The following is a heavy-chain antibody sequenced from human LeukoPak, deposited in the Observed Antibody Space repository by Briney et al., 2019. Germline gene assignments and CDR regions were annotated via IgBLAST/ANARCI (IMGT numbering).Heavy chain of an antibody. D-gene: IGHD2-8*02. CDR1: GFSFNVYS. J-gene: IGHJ5*02. CDR2: ITSSGRTI. CDR3: APRGIGGVDWFDP. V-gene: IGHV3-48*01. Sequence: GGSLRLSCGASGFSFNVYSMSWVRQAPGKGLEWIAYITSSGRTIHYADSVKGRFTISRDNAKDSLYLQMNSLRVEDTAVYYCAPRGIGGVDWFDPWGQGTLVTVSS.